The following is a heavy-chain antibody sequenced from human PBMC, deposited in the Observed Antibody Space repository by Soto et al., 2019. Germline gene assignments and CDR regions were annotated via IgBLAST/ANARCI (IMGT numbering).Heavy chain of an antibody. J-gene: IGHJ6*02. CDR3: ASRVVITGTSHPITNYYYYYGMDV. V-gene: IGHV1-69*13. D-gene: IGHD1-7*01. CDR2: IIPIFGTA. CDR1: GGTFSSYA. Sequence: SVKVSCKASGGTFSSYAISWVRQAPGQGLAWMGGIIPIFGTANYAQKFQGRVTITADESTSTAYMELSSLRSEDASVYYCASRVVITGTSHPITNYYYYYGMDVWGQGTRVTVSS.